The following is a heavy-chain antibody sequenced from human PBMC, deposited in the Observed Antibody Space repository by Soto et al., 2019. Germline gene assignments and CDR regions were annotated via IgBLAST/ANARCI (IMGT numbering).Heavy chain of an antibody. CDR1: GFTFSSYA. CDR2: ISGSGGST. D-gene: IGHD2-2*01. Sequence: GSLRLSCAASGFTFSSYAMSWVRQAPGKGLEWVSAISGSGGSTYYADSVKGRFTISRDNSKNTLYLQMNSLRAEDTAVYYCAKGPAIVVVPAAYEFWGQGTLVTVSS. CDR3: AKGPAIVVVPAAYEF. V-gene: IGHV3-23*01. J-gene: IGHJ4*02.